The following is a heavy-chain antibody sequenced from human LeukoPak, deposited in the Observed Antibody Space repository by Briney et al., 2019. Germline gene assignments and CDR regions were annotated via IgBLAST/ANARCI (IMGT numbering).Heavy chain of an antibody. CDR2: IFYSGSP. Sequence: SETLSLTCSVSGDSIRTSDFYWGWIRQPPGKGLEWIGSIFYSGSPYYNPSLKSRVTISVDTAKNQFSLRLTSVTAADTAVYYCARLKGVPAADYWGQGTLVTVSS. J-gene: IGHJ4*02. CDR3: ARLKGVPAADY. V-gene: IGHV4-39*01. D-gene: IGHD2-2*01. CDR1: GDSIRTSDFY.